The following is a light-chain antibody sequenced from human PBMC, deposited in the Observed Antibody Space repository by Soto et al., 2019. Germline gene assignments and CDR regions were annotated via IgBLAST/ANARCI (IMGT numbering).Light chain of an antibody. CDR1: SSDVGAYDY. CDR3: SSFAGSNNFPYV. Sequence: QSALTQPPSASGSPGQSVTISCTGTSSDVGAYDYVSWYQQHPGKAPKLMIYEINKRPSGVPDRFSGSKSGNTASLTVSGLQAEDESYYYCSSFAGSNNFPYVFGTGIKVTGL. CDR2: EIN. V-gene: IGLV2-8*01. J-gene: IGLJ1*01.